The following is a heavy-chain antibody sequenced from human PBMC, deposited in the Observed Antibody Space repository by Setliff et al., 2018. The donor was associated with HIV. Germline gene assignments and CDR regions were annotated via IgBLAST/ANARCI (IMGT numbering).Heavy chain of an antibody. V-gene: IGHV4-59*01. CDR1: GGSISNYY. CDR3: ARNKDRYGAIDY. Sequence: PSETLSLTCTVSGGSISNYYWGWVRQPPGKGLEWIGYISYSGTTDYNPSLNTRVTISLDTAKKQFSLRLNLVTAGDTALYYCARNKDRYGAIDYWGQGTLVTSPQ. J-gene: IGHJ4*02. D-gene: IGHD3-9*01. CDR2: ISYSGTT.